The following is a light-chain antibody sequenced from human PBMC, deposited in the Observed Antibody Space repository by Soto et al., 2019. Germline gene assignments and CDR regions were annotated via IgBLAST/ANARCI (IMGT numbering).Light chain of an antibody. V-gene: IGLV2-14*01. Sequence: QSVLTQPASVSGSPGQSITISCTGTSSDVGGYKYVSWYQQHPGKAPKLMIYDVSNRPSGVSNRFSGSKSGNTASLTISGLQAEDEADYWCSSYRDSSSLWVFGGGTKVTVL. CDR3: SSYRDSSSLWV. J-gene: IGLJ3*02. CDR2: DVS. CDR1: SSDVGGYKY.